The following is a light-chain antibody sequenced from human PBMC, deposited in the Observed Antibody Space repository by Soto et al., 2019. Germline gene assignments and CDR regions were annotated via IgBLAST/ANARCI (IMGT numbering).Light chain of an antibody. Sequence: QSALTQPRSVSGSPGQSVTISCTGTSSDVGAYNYVSWYQHHPGKAPKVMIYDVSERPSGVPDRFSGSKSDNKASLTISGLQAEDEAEYYCCSYAGSYSWVFGGGTKLTV. CDR2: DVS. J-gene: IGLJ3*02. CDR3: CSYAGSYSWV. V-gene: IGLV2-11*01. CDR1: SSDVGAYNY.